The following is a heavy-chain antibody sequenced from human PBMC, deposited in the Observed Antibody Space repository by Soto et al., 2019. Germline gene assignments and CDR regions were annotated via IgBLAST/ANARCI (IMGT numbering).Heavy chain of an antibody. CDR3: ARPSLYGDYGPYFDY. CDR2: MYHSGST. J-gene: IGHJ4*02. Sequence: PSETLSLTCALSGGSISSGGYSWSWIRQPPGKGLEWIGYMYHSGSTYYNPSLKSRVTISVDTSKNQFSLKLSSVTAADTAVYYCARPSLYGDYGPYFDYWGQGTLVTVSS. D-gene: IGHD4-17*01. V-gene: IGHV4-30-2*03. CDR1: GGSISSGGYS.